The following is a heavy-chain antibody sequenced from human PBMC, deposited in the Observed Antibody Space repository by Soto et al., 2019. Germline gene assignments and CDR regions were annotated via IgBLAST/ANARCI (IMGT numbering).Heavy chain of an antibody. J-gene: IGHJ5*02. CDR1: GYTFTSYY. CDR2: INPSGGST. V-gene: IGHV1-46*01. CDR3: ARDPATTVRGPDNWFDP. D-gene: IGHD3-10*01. Sequence: ASVKVSCKASGYTFTSYYMHWVRQAPGQGLEWMGIINPSGGSTSYAQKFQGRVTMTRDTSASTAYMELSSLRSEDTAVYYCARDPATTVRGPDNWFDPWGQGTLVTVSS.